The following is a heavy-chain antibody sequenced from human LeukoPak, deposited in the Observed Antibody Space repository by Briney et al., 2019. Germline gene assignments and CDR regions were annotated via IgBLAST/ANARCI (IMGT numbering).Heavy chain of an antibody. CDR1: GFTFRSYA. CDR3: VRRGDASSGWGDHDY. V-gene: IGHV3-23*01. D-gene: IGHD6-19*01. J-gene: IGHJ4*02. CDR2: IGGSGDKT. Sequence: GGSLRLSCAASGFTFRSYAIYWVRQAPGKGLEWVSTIGGSGDKTFYADSVKGRFTISRDNSKNMLHLQMSSLTGEDTALYYCVRRGDASSGWGDHDYWGQGALVTVSS.